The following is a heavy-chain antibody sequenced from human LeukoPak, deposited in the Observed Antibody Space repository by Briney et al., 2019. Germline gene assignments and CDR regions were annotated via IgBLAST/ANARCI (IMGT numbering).Heavy chain of an antibody. CDR3: ARLNSSGWYVDY. D-gene: IGHD6-19*01. CDR2: IYYSGST. CDR1: GGSISSSSYY. V-gene: IGHV4-39*01. J-gene: IGHJ4*02. Sequence: SETLSLTCTVSGGSISSSSYYWGWIRQPPGKGLEWIGSIYYSGSTYYNPSPKSRVTISVDTSKNQFSLKLSSVTAADTAVYYCARLNSSGWYVDYWGQGTLVTVSS.